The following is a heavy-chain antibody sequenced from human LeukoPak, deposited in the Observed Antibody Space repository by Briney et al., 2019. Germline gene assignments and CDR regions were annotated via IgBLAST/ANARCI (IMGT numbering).Heavy chain of an antibody. Sequence: PGGSLRLSCAASGFTFSSYGMHWVRQAPGKGLEWVAVISYDGSNKYYADSVKGRFTISRDNSKNTLYLQMNSLRAGDTAVYYCAKDYAVTTLTFDYWGQGTLVTVSS. CDR1: GFTFSSYG. D-gene: IGHD4-11*01. J-gene: IGHJ4*02. CDR3: AKDYAVTTLTFDY. V-gene: IGHV3-30*18. CDR2: ISYDGSNK.